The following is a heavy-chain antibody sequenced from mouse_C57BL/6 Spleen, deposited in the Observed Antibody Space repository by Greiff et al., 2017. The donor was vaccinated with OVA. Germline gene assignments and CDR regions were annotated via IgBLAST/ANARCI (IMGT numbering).Heavy chain of an antibody. CDR3: ARQGDGYYDFDY. CDR1: GFTFSSYT. Sequence: EVKVVESGGGLVKPGGSLKLSCAASGFTFSSYTMSWVRQTPEKRLEWVATISGGGGNTYYPDSVKGRFTISRDNAKNTLYLQMSSLRSEDTALYYCARQGDGYYDFDYWGQGTTLTVSS. CDR2: ISGGGGNT. V-gene: IGHV5-9*01. D-gene: IGHD2-3*01. J-gene: IGHJ2*01.